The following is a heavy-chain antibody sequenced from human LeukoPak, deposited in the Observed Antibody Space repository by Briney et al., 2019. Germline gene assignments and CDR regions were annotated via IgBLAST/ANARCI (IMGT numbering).Heavy chain of an antibody. Sequence: GGSLRLSCVASGFTFSTYGMSWVRQAPGKGLEWVSAISGSGGSTYYADSVKGRFTISRDNAKKSLYLQMNRLRAEDTAVYFCARADTSDILTGYSDYWGRGTLVTVSS. J-gene: IGHJ4*02. CDR3: ARADTSDILTGYSDY. D-gene: IGHD3-9*01. CDR2: ISGSGGST. V-gene: IGHV3-23*01. CDR1: GFTFSTYG.